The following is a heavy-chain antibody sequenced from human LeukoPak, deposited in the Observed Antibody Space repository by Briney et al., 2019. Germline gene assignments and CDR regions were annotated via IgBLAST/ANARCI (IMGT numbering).Heavy chain of an antibody. D-gene: IGHD3-22*01. CDR2: IYHSGST. J-gene: IGHJ3*02. CDR3: ARGSLGGYPFDI. Sequence: PSQTLSLTCTVSGGSISSGGYYWRWIRQPPGKGLEWIGYIYHSGSTYYNPSLKSRVTISVDRSKNQFSLKLSSVTAADTAVYYCARGSLGGYPFDIWGQGTMVTVSS. V-gene: IGHV4-30-2*01. CDR1: GGSISSGGYY.